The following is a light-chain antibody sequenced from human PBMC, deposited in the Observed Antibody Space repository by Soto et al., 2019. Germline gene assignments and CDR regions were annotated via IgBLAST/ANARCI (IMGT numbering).Light chain of an antibody. J-gene: IGLJ2*01. CDR1: SRDIATYNY. CDR2: DVT. CDR3: SSYTSSSIVI. V-gene: IGLV2-14*03. Sequence: QSALTQPASVSGSRGQSITISCTGTSRDIATYNYVSWYQQHPGKAPKLMISDVTNRPSGVSNRFSGSKSGNTASLTISGLQAEDEADYYCSSYTSSSIVIFGGGTKLTVL.